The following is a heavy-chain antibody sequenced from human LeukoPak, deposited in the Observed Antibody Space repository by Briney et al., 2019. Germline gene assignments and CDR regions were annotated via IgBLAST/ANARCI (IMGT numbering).Heavy chain of an antibody. J-gene: IGHJ6*03. V-gene: IGHV3-23*01. Sequence: GGSLRLSCAASGFTFSSYAMSWVRQAPGKGLEWVSAISGSGGSTYYADSVKGRFTISRDNSKNTLYLQMNSLRAEDTAVYYCAKDPPRIAAAGIGYYYYMDVWGKGTTVTVSS. CDR3: AKDPPRIAAAGIGYYYYMDV. D-gene: IGHD6-13*01. CDR1: GFTFSSYA. CDR2: ISGSGGST.